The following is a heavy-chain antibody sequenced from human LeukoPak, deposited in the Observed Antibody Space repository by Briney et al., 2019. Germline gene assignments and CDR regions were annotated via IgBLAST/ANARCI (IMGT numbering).Heavy chain of an antibody. Sequence: GRSLRLSCAASGFTFSTYAMHWVRQAPGKGLEWVAVIWSDSTNKCYADSVRGRFTISRDNSKNTLYLQMSSLRAEDTAMYYCARDRLTTVTTFHFDYWGQGTLVTVSS. D-gene: IGHD4-17*01. CDR3: ARDRLTTVTTFHFDY. J-gene: IGHJ4*02. V-gene: IGHV3-33*01. CDR2: IWSDSTNK. CDR1: GFTFSTYA.